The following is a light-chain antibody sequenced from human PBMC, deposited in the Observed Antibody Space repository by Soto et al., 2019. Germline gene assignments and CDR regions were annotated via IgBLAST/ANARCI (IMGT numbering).Light chain of an antibody. V-gene: IGKV3-11*01. CDR2: DAS. CDR3: QQRSDGYT. J-gene: IGKJ2*01. Sequence: IVLTQSPVTLSLSPGERATLSCRASQHISTFLAWYQHKVGQAPRLLISDASKRATGTPARFSGSGSGTDFTLTISSIEPEDCAVYYCQQRSDGYTSGQETNLDI. CDR1: QHISTF.